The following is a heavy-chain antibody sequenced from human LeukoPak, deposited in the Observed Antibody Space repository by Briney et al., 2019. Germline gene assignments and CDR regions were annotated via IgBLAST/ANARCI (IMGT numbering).Heavy chain of an antibody. Sequence: SETLSLTCTVSGGSISSGGYYWSWIRQHPGKGLEWIGYIYYSGSTYYNPSLKSRVTISVDTSKNQFSLKLSSVTAADTAVYYCARSPGYCSSTSRYYFDYWGQGTLVTVSS. J-gene: IGHJ4*02. V-gene: IGHV4-31*03. CDR3: ARSPGYCSSTSRYYFDY. CDR1: GGSISSGGYY. CDR2: IYYSGST. D-gene: IGHD2-2*01.